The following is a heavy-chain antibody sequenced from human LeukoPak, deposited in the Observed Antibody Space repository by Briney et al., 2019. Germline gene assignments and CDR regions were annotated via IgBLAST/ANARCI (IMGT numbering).Heavy chain of an antibody. V-gene: IGHV3-30*18. J-gene: IGHJ5*02. CDR2: ISYDGSNK. CDR3: AKDGSKGVKLWLKRGGWFDP. CDR1: GFTFSSYG. D-gene: IGHD5-18*01. Sequence: GRSLRLSCAASGFTFSSYGMHWVRQAPGKGLEWVAVISYDGSNKYYADSVKGRFTISRDNSKNTLYLQMNSLRAEDTAVYYCAKDGSKGVKLWLKRGGWFDPWGQGTLVTVSS.